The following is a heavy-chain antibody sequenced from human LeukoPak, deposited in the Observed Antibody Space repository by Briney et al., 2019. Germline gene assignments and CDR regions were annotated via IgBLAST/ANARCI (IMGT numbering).Heavy chain of an antibody. CDR1: GYTFTGYY. J-gene: IGHJ4*02. V-gene: IGHV1-2*02. Sequence: GASVKVSCKASGYTFTGYYVHWVRQAPGQGLEWMGWINPNSGGTNYAQKFQGRVTMTRDTSISTAYMELSRLRSDDTAVYYCAREVGASGELDDYWGQGTLVTVSS. CDR2: INPNSGGT. D-gene: IGHD1-26*01. CDR3: AREVGASGELDDY.